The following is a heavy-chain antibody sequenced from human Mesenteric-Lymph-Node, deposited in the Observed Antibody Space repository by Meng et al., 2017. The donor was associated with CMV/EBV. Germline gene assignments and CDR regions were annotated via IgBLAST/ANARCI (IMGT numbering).Heavy chain of an antibody. D-gene: IGHD1-14*01. CDR1: GYPFTGYY. Sequence: ASVKVSCKASGYPFTGYYMHWVLQAPGHGLEWMGWINPYSAGTNYAPKFQGRVTMTRDTFSNTAYMELSRLRSDDTAVYFCARDNHLSTPSGLDYWGQGTLVTVSS. CDR2: INPYSAGT. V-gene: IGHV1-2*02. J-gene: IGHJ4*02. CDR3: ARDNHLSTPSGLDY.